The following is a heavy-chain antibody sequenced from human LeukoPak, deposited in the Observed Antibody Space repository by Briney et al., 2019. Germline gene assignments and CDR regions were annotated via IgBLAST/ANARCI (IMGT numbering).Heavy chain of an antibody. D-gene: IGHD3-10*01. J-gene: IGHJ5*02. CDR3: ARGPDSGSYYAWFDP. Sequence: PSETLSLTCAVYGGSFNGYFWSWIRQPPGKGLEWIGEINHSGSTNYNPSLKSRVIISVDTSKNQFSLKLNSVTAADTAVCYCARGPDSGSYYAWFDPWGQGTLVTVSS. CDR2: INHSGST. V-gene: IGHV4-34*01. CDR1: GGSFNGYF.